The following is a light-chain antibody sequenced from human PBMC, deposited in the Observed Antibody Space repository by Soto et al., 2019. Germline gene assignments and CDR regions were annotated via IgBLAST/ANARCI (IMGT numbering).Light chain of an antibody. CDR1: QSVSGW. V-gene: IGKV1-5*02. CDR3: QQYETFSGT. J-gene: IGKJ1*01. Sequence: EIQVAKSATTLSASMGDAVTSICRASQSVSGWLAWYQQKPGEAPKLLIYDASALPRGVPSRFSGSGSGTKFTLTIASLQPDDFATYYCQQYETFSGTFGPGTKVDI. CDR2: DAS.